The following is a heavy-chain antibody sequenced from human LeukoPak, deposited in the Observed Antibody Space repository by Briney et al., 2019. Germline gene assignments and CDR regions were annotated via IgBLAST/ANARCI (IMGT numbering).Heavy chain of an antibody. CDR2: IYSGGST. CDR3: ASIAAAGQLHFDY. CDR1: GFTVSSNY. V-gene: IGHV3-66*01. J-gene: IGHJ4*02. D-gene: IGHD6-13*01. Sequence: GGSLRLSCAASGFTVSSNYMSWVRQAPGNGLEWVSVIYSGGSTYYADSVKGRFTISRDNSKNTLYLQMNSLRAEDTAVYYCASIAAAGQLHFDYWGQGTLVTVSS.